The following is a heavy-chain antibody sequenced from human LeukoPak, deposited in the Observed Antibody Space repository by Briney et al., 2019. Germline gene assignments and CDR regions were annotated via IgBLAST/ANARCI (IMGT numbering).Heavy chain of an antibody. J-gene: IGHJ3*01. CDR2: ITYNGGST. D-gene: IGHD3-22*01. CDR3: VKAVNYDSSAYYYVG. CDR1: GFTFSSYP. V-gene: IGHV3-64D*09. Sequence: GGSLRLSRSASGFTFSSYPMHWVRQAPGKGLEYVSTITYNGGSTYYADSVKGRFTISRDNSKNTLYLQMSSLRAEDTAVYYCVKAVNYDSSAYYYVGWGQGTMVTVSS.